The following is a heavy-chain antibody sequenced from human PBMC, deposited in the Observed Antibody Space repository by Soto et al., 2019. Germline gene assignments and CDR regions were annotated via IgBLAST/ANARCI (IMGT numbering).Heavy chain of an antibody. CDR3: AKMVPYYYDSSGYYLDV. D-gene: IGHD3-22*01. V-gene: IGHV3-30*18. Sequence: GGSLRLSCAASGFTFSSYGMHWVRQAPGKGLEWVAVISYDGSNKYYADSVKGRFTISRDNSKNTLYLQMNSLRAEDTAVYYCAKMVPYYYDSSGYYLDVWGQGTTVTVSS. J-gene: IGHJ6*02. CDR2: ISYDGSNK. CDR1: GFTFSSYG.